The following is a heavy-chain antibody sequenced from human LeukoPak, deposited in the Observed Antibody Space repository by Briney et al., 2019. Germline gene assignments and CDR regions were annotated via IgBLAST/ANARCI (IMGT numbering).Heavy chain of an antibody. CDR3: SGRSGFSSIY. CDR2: ISPDGSAE. Sequence: GGSLRLSCAASGFTFNTHWMNWVRQSPRGGLEWVANISPDGSAEYYVDSVQGRFTISRDNAKNLVYLQLSSLRTEDTAVYYCSGRSGFSSIYWGQGTLVTVSS. CDR1: GFTFNTHW. D-gene: IGHD6-19*01. J-gene: IGHJ4*02. V-gene: IGHV3-7*01.